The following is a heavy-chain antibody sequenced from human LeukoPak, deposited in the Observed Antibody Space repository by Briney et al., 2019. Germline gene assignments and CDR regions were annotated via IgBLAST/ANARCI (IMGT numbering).Heavy chain of an antibody. CDR2: INSRTGAI. V-gene: IGHV3-48*04. Sequence: GGSLRLSCAASGFTFSTYNMSWVRQAPGKGLEWISDINSRTGAIYYADSVKGRFTISRDNAENSLYLQMNSLRAEDTAVYYCARGYYGSGSYYKQVMYYYGMDVWGQGTTVTVSS. CDR1: GFTFSTYN. D-gene: IGHD3-10*01. J-gene: IGHJ6*02. CDR3: ARGYYGSGSYYKQVMYYYGMDV.